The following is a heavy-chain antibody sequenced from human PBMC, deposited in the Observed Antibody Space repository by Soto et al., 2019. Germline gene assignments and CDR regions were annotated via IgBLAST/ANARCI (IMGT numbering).Heavy chain of an antibody. V-gene: IGHV1-18*01. Sequence: QVQLVQSGAEVKKPGASVKVSCKASGYTFTGYSVGWVRQAPGQGLEWMGWISAYSGDTYYAQRFQDRLTMTTDASTSTADRELTSLRSDDTAVYYCARPSGSYGDYAWSLKYWGQGTLVTVSS. D-gene: IGHD4-17*01. CDR1: GYTFTGYS. CDR2: ISAYSGDT. J-gene: IGHJ4*02. CDR3: ARPSGSYGDYAWSLKY.